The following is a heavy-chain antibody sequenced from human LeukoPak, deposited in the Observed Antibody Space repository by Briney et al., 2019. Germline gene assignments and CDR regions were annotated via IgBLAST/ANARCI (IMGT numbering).Heavy chain of an antibody. V-gene: IGHV1-2*02. CDR1: GYTFTCYY. CDR2: INPNSGGT. Sequence: GASVKVSCKASGYTFTCYYMHWVRQAPGQGLEWMGWINPNSGGTNYAQKFQGRVTMTRDTSISTAYMELSRLRSDDTAVYYCARSIVGDDAFDIWGQGTMVTVSS. CDR3: ARSIVGDDAFDI. J-gene: IGHJ3*02. D-gene: IGHD1-26*01.